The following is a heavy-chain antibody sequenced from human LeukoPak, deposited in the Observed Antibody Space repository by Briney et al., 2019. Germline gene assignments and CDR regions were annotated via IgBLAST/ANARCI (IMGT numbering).Heavy chain of an antibody. J-gene: IGHJ4*02. D-gene: IGHD5-24*01. Sequence: GSLRLSCAASGFTVSSNYMSWVRQAPGKGLEWIGEINLSGSTNYNPSLKSRVTMSIDTSKNRFSLKLSSVTAADTAVYYCARGEMATIVSFDYWGRGTLVTVSS. CDR1: GFTVSSNY. CDR3: ARGEMATIVSFDY. V-gene: IGHV4-34*01. CDR2: INLSGST.